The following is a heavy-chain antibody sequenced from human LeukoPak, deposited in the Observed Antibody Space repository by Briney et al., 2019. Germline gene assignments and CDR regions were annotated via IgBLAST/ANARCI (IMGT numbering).Heavy chain of an antibody. V-gene: IGHV1-69*13. D-gene: IGHD6-13*01. CDR1: GGTFSSYA. J-gene: IGHJ4*02. CDR2: IILIFGTA. CDR3: ARGYGAAAGLYYFDY. Sequence: SVKVSCKASGGTFSSYAISWVRQAPGQGLEWMGGIILIFGTANYAQKFQGRVTITADESTSTAYMELSSLRSEDTAVYYCARGYGAAAGLYYFDYWGQGTLVTVSS.